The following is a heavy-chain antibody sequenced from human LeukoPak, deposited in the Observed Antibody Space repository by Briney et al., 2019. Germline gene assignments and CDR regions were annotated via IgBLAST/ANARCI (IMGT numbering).Heavy chain of an antibody. CDR3: AKGNSGSYSQDWFDP. Sequence: GGSLRLSCAASGFTFSDYYMSWIRQAPGKGLEWVSYISSSGSTIYYADSVKGRFTISRDNVKNSLYLQMNSLRPEDMALYYCAKGNSGSYSQDWFDPWGQGTLVTVSS. CDR2: ISSSGSTI. D-gene: IGHD1-26*01. J-gene: IGHJ5*02. CDR1: GFTFSDYY. V-gene: IGHV3-11*01.